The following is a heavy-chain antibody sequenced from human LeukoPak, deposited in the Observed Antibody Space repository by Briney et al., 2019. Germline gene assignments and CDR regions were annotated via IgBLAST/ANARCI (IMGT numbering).Heavy chain of an antibody. CDR3: ARRSSGWLSSLDY. V-gene: IGHV4-39*01. J-gene: IGHJ4*02. Sequence: PSETLPLTCTVSGGSISTSSYYWGWIRQPPGKGLEWIGSIYYTGTTSYNPSLKSRVTVSVDTSKNQFSLELSSVAAADTAVYYCARRSSGWLSSLDYWGQGTLVAVSS. CDR2: IYYTGTT. D-gene: IGHD6-19*01. CDR1: GGSISTSSYY.